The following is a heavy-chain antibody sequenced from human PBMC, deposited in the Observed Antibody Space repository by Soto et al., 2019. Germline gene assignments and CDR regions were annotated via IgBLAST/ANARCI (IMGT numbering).Heavy chain of an antibody. D-gene: IGHD3-3*01. J-gene: IGHJ6*02. CDR2: INPSGGST. Sequence: QVQLVQSGAEVKKPGASVKVSCKASGYTFTSYYMHWVRQAPGQGLEWMGIINPSGGSTSYAQKFKGRVTMTRDTSTSTVYMELSSLRSEDTAVYYCARDERREYYDFWSGPRHYYYGMDVWGQGTTVTVSS. CDR1: GYTFTSYY. V-gene: IGHV1-46*01. CDR3: ARDERREYYDFWSGPRHYYYGMDV.